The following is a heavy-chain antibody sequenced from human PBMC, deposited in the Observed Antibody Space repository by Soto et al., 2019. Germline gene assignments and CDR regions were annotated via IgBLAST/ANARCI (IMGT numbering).Heavy chain of an antibody. CDR1: GFTFSSYG. CDR3: ARDAGDCSSTSCYYYYYYGMDV. J-gene: IGHJ6*02. D-gene: IGHD2-2*01. Sequence: QVQLVESGGGVVQPGRSLRLSCAASGFTFSSYGMHWVRQAPGKGLEWVAVIWYDGSNKYYADSVKGRFTISRDNSKNTLYLQMNSLIAEDTAVYYCARDAGDCSSTSCYYYYYYGMDVWGQGTTVTVSS. CDR2: IWYDGSNK. V-gene: IGHV3-33*01.